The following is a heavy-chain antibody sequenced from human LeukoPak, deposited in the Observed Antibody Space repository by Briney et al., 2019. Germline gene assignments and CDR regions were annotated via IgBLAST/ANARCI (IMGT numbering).Heavy chain of an antibody. J-gene: IGHJ4*02. CDR3: ARRGRDISFDY. CDR1: GGSISSSSYY. D-gene: IGHD3-9*01. V-gene: IGHV4-39*07. Sequence: ASETLSLTCTVSGGSISSSSYYWGWIRQPPGKGLEWIGSIYYSGSTYYNPSLKSRVTISVDTSKNQFSLKLSSVTAADTAVYYCARRGRDISFDYWGQGTPVTVSS. CDR2: IYYSGST.